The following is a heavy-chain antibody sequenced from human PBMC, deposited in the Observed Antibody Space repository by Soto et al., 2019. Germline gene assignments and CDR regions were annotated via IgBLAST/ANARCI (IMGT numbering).Heavy chain of an antibody. V-gene: IGHV1-69*02. CDR2: IIPILGIA. J-gene: IGHJ4*02. D-gene: IGHD2-21*02. Sequence: QVQLVQSGAEVKKPGSSVKVSCKASGGTFSSYTISWVRQAPGQGLEWVGRIIPILGIANYAQKFQGRVTITADKSTSTAYMELSSVISEDTAVYYCARDDGLAYCGGDCYSWGQGTLVTVSS. CDR3: ARDDGLAYCGGDCYS. CDR1: GGTFSSYT.